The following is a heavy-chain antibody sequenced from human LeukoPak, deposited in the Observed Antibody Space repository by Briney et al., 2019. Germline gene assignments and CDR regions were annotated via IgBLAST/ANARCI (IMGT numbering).Heavy chain of an antibody. CDR1: GYTFTSYV. CDR3: ARVSITMVRGVITPTYGMDV. CDR2: ISAYNGNT. Sequence: ASVKVSCKASGYTFTSYVISWVRQAPGQGLDWMGWISAYNGNTNYAQKLQGRVTMTTDTSTSTAYMELRSLRSDNTAVYYCARVSITMVRGVITPTYGMDVWGQGTTVTVSS. V-gene: IGHV1-18*01. D-gene: IGHD3-10*01. J-gene: IGHJ6*02.